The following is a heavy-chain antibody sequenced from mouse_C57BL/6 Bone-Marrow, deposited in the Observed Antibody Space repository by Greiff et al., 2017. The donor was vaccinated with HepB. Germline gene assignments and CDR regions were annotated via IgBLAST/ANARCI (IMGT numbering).Heavy chain of an antibody. J-gene: IGHJ2*01. CDR2: INPSSGYT. CDR1: GYTFTSYW. D-gene: IGHD1-1*01. Sequence: QVQLQQSGAELAKPGASVKLSCKASGYTFTSYWMHWVKQRPGQGLDWIGYINPSSGYTKYNQKFKDKATLTADKSSSTAYMQLSSLTYEDSAVYYCASSITTVVDFDYWGQGTTLTVSS. CDR3: ASSITTVVDFDY. V-gene: IGHV1-7*01.